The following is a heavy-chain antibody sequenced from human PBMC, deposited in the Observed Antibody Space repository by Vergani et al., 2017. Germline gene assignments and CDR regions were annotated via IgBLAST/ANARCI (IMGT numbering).Heavy chain of an antibody. V-gene: IGHV3-23*01. Sequence: EVHLLESGGGQVEAGGSLRLSCVASGFTFSNSAMSWVRQTSGKGLEWVSAISGHGDRTYYADSVKGRFTISRDNSKNPVYLQMNSLKAEDRATYYCAREERSNTSPFVGDWGQGTLVTV. CDR2: ISGHGDRT. CDR1: GFTFSNSA. D-gene: IGHD2/OR15-2a*01. J-gene: IGHJ4*02. CDR3: AREERSNTSPFVGD.